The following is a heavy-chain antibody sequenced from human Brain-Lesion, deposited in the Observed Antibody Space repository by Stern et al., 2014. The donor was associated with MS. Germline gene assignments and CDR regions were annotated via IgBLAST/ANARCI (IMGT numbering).Heavy chain of an antibody. CDR2: LNPTTGGT. Sequence: VKLVESGAEVKKPGASVKVSCKTSGYIFTGYYIHLVRQGPGQGPDWMAWLNPTTGGTKYAQTFQGRVTMSRDTSISTAYVELSSLTSDDTAVYYCARDQRGITIFGVVTDYYYLGMDVWGQGTTVTVSS. CDR1: GYIFTGYY. J-gene: IGHJ6*02. V-gene: IGHV1-2*02. D-gene: IGHD3-3*01. CDR3: ARDQRGITIFGVVTDYYYLGMDV.